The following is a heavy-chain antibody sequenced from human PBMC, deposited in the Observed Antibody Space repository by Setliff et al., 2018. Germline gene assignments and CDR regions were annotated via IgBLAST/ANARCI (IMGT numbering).Heavy chain of an antibody. CDR1: GYTFISYG. J-gene: IGHJ4*02. CDR3: ARDFWAYCGGDCSVFDY. CDR2: ISAYNGNT. Sequence: ASVKVSCKASGYTFISYGISWVRQAPGQGLEWMGWISAYNGNTPYAQKLQGRVTMTTDTSTSTAYMELRSLRSDDPAVYYGARDFWAYCGGDCSVFDYWGQGTLVTVSS. V-gene: IGHV1-18*01. D-gene: IGHD2-21*02.